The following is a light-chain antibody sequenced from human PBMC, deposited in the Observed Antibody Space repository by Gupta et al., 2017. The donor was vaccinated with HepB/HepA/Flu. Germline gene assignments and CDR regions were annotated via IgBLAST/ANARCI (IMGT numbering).Light chain of an antibody. Sequence: DIHTTQSPSTLSASVVDRVTITCRASQSISSWLAWYQQKPGKAPKLLIYKASMVGSGLPSRISSRASAADFTLIISMLPPDDFATYCRQQDNSYPWTFGQGTKVEIK. CDR2: KAS. CDR1: QSISSW. V-gene: IGKV1-5*03. J-gene: IGKJ1*01. CDR3: QQDNSYPWT.